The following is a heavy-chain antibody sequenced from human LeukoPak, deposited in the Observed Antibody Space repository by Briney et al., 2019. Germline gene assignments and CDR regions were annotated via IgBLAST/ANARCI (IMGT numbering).Heavy chain of an antibody. V-gene: IGHV4-38-2*01. CDR3: ARPQGATAKVAFDI. CDR2: IYHSGST. D-gene: IGHD2-21*02. Sequence: SETLSLTCAVSGYSISSGYYWGWIRQPPGEGLEWIGSIYHSGSTFYNPSLKSRVTISADTSKNQFSLTLSSVLSPHTAVYYCARPQGATAKVAFDISGQGTMVTVSS. J-gene: IGHJ3*02. CDR1: GYSISSGYY.